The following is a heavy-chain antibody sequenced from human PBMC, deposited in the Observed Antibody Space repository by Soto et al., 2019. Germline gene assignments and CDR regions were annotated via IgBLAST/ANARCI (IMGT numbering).Heavy chain of an antibody. CDR2: IYYSGST. D-gene: IGHD3-10*01. Sequence: QLQLQESGPGLVKPSETLSLTCTVSGDSISSSGYYWGWIRQPPGKGLEWIGSIYYSGSTYYNPSLQSRVAISVDTSKNQFSLKLSSVTAADTAVYYCARQGAGYYGYVTWFDPWGQGTLVTVSS. J-gene: IGHJ5*02. V-gene: IGHV4-39*01. CDR3: ARQGAGYYGYVTWFDP. CDR1: GDSISSSGYY.